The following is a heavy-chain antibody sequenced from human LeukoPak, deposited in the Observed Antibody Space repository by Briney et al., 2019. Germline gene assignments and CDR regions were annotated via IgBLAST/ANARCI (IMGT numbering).Heavy chain of an antibody. CDR3: AKDFVPRGGSYFPGFDY. CDR2: ISNSGDRT. D-gene: IGHD1-26*01. J-gene: IGHJ4*02. V-gene: IGHV3-23*01. CDR1: GFTFSSYA. Sequence: PGGSLRLSCAASGFTFSSYAMNWVRQAPGKGLEWVSTISNSGDRTYYADSVKGRFPISRDNSKKTLYLQMNSLRTEDTAVYYCAKDFVPRGGSYFPGFDYWGQGTLVIVSS.